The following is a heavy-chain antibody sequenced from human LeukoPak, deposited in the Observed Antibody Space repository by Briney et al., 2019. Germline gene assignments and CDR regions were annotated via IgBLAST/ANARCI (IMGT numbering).Heavy chain of an antibody. CDR3: ARRTDTAMADSLDY. V-gene: IGHV3-48*02. Sequence: QAGGSLRLSCAASGFTFSSYSMNWVRQAPGKGLEWVSYISSSSTIYYTDSVKGRFTISRDNAKNSLYLQMNSLRDEDTAVYYCARRTDTAMADSLDYWGQGTLVTVSS. CDR1: GFTFSSYS. D-gene: IGHD5-18*01. J-gene: IGHJ4*02. CDR2: ISSSSTI.